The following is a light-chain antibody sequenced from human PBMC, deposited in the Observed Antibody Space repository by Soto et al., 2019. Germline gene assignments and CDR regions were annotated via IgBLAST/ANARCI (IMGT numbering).Light chain of an antibody. Sequence: LTQPPSASGTPGQRVTISCSGSSSNIGSNTVNWYQQLPGTAPKLLIYSNNQRPSGVPDRFSGSKSGTSASLAISGLQSEDEADYYCAAWDDSLNGYVFGTGTKVTVL. CDR1: SSNIGSNT. J-gene: IGLJ1*01. CDR2: SNN. CDR3: AAWDDSLNGYV. V-gene: IGLV1-44*01.